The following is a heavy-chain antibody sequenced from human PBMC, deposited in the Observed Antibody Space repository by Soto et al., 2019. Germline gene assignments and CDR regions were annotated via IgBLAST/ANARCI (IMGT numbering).Heavy chain of an antibody. J-gene: IGHJ6*02. CDR1: GFTFSSYA. Sequence: GGSLRLSCAASGFTFSSYAMHWVRQAPGKGLEWVAVISYDGSNKYYADCVKGRFTISRDNSKNTLYLQMNSLRAEDTAVYYCARSTGGYCSSTSCYYYYYYGMDVWGQGTTVTVSS. CDR2: ISYDGSNK. D-gene: IGHD2-2*01. V-gene: IGHV3-30-3*01. CDR3: ARSTGGYCSSTSCYYYYYYGMDV.